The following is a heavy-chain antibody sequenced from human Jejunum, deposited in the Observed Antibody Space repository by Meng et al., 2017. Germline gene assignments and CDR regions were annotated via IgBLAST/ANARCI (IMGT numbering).Heavy chain of an antibody. J-gene: IGHJ4*02. D-gene: IGHD2-15*01. CDR1: GFSFSSYS. Sequence: DVQLVESGGGPVQPGGSLGLSCAGSGFSFSSYSMHWVRQAPGKGLEWVSSISSTSSYADSVKGRFTISRDNAENSLYLQMNSLRAEDTAVYYCARGRVVVVGTPSDYWGQGTLVTVSS. CDR3: ARGRVVVVGTPSDY. V-gene: IGHV3-21*01. CDR2: ISSTSS.